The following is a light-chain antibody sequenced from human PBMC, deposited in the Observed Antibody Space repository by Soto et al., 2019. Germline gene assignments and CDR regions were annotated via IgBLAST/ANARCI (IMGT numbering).Light chain of an antibody. Sequence: EIVMTQSPATLSVSPGERATLSCRASQSVSSNLAWYQQKPGQAPRLLIYGASTRATGIPARFSGSGSGTEFTLTISSLQSEDFAVYYCQQYNNVTRTFCQGTRVDIK. V-gene: IGKV3-15*01. J-gene: IGKJ1*01. CDR1: QSVSSN. CDR3: QQYNNVTRT. CDR2: GAS.